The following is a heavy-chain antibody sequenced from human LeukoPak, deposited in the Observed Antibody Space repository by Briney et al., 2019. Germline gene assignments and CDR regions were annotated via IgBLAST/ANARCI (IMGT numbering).Heavy chain of an antibody. J-gene: IGHJ4*02. D-gene: IGHD2-2*01. CDR1: GYTLTSYG. CDR3: ARVARGSSPYYFDY. Sequence: ASVKVSCKASGYTLTSYGISWVRQAPGQGLEWMGWISAYNGNTNYAQKLQGRVTMTTDTSTSTAYMELRSLRSDDTAVYYCARVARGSSPYYFDYWGQGTLVTVSS. V-gene: IGHV1-18*01. CDR2: ISAYNGNT.